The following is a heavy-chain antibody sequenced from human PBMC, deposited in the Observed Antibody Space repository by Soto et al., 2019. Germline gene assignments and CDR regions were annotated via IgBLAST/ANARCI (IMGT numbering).Heavy chain of an antibody. D-gene: IGHD3-22*01. V-gene: IGHV4-34*12. CDR3: ARPHYDSNTFYSFFDY. CDR1: GESFSGYY. CDR2: IFHGGGT. Sequence: QVQLQQWGAGLLKPSETLSLTCDVSGESFSGYYWSWIRQPPGKGLEWIGQIFHGGGTNYSPSLTSRVTISVDTSKHQFSLELTSVTAADTAVYYCARPHYDSNTFYSFFDYWGQGTLVTVSS. J-gene: IGHJ4*02.